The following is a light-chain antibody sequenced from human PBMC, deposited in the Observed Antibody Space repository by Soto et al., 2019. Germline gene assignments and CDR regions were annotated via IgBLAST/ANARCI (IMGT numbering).Light chain of an antibody. Sequence: VLTQPPSASGTPGQRVSISCSGYSSSIGTNFVYWYQQLPGTAPKVLIHSNNQRPSGVPDRFSGSKSGTSASLAISGLRSEDEADYYCAAWDDNLSTYVFGSGTKVTVL. V-gene: IGLV1-47*02. CDR1: SSSIGTNF. CDR2: SNN. J-gene: IGLJ1*01. CDR3: AAWDDNLSTYV.